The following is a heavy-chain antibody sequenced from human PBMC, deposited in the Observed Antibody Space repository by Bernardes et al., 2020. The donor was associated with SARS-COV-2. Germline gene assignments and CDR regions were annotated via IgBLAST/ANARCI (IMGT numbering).Heavy chain of an antibody. CDR1: GATFTFRNYA. V-gene: IGHV1-69*06. J-gene: IGHJ6*02. CDR3: ARGGKRTVGLLHYYGMDV. Sequence: SVKVSCKASGATFTFRNYAINWLRQAPGQGLEWMGGIIPIFGTANSAQKFQGRVTITADKSTSTAYMELTSLRSDDTAVYYCARGGKRTVGLLHYYGMDVWGQGTTVTVSS. CDR2: IIPIFGTA. D-gene: IGHD4-17*01.